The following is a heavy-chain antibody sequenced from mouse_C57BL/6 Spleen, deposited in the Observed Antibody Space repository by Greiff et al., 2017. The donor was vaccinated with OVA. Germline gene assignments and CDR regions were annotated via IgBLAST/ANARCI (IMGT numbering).Heavy chain of an antibody. D-gene: IGHD2-2*01. CDR1: GYTFTDYY. J-gene: IGHJ2*01. V-gene: IGHV1-26*01. CDR3: AGSTMVTYFDY. Sequence: VQLQQSGPELVKPGASVKISCKASGYTFTDYYMNWVKQSHGKSLEWIGDINPNNGGTSYNQKFKGKATLTVDTSSSTAYMELRSLTSEDSAVYYCAGSTMVTYFDYWGQGTTLTVSS. CDR2: INPNNGGT.